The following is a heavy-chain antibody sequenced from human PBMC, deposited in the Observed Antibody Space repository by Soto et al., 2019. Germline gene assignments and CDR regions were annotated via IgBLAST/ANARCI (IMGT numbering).Heavy chain of an antibody. D-gene: IGHD3-3*01. CDR3: ARWSYLDY. CDR1: GYTFAGYY. J-gene: IGHJ4*02. Sequence: ASVKVSCKASGYTFAGYYMHWVRQAPGQGLEWMGWINTNSGDTQYAQKFQGRVTMTSDTSISTAYMELRSLRVDDTAMYYCARWSYLDYWGQGTRVTVSS. CDR2: INTNSGDT. V-gene: IGHV1-2*02.